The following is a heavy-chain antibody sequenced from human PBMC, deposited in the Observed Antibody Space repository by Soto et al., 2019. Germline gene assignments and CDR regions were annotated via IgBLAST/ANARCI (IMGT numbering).Heavy chain of an antibody. D-gene: IGHD3-3*01. J-gene: IGHJ6*02. V-gene: IGHV3-23*01. Sequence: EVPLLESGGGLVQPGGSLRLSCAASGFTFSSYAMSWVRQAPGKGLEWVSAISGSGGSTYYADSVKGRFTISRDNSKNTLDLQMNSLRAEETAVYYCAKDAAGSGYPYCYGMDVWGQGTTVTVSS. CDR3: AKDAAGSGYPYCYGMDV. CDR2: ISGSGGST. CDR1: GFTFSSYA.